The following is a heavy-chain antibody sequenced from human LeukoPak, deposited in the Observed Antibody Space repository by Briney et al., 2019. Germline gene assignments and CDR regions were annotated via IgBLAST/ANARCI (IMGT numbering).Heavy chain of an antibody. CDR2: IYSSGST. CDR3: ARVDYYDRSGYYTWYFDL. V-gene: IGHV3-53*04. Sequence: GRSLRLSCAASGFTASSNYMSWVRQAPGKGLEWVSVIYSSGSTHYADSVKGRFTISRHISQSTLLLEMNSLRAEDTAVYFCARVDYYDRSGYYTWYFDLWGRGTQVTVSS. CDR1: GFTASSNY. J-gene: IGHJ2*01. D-gene: IGHD3-22*01.